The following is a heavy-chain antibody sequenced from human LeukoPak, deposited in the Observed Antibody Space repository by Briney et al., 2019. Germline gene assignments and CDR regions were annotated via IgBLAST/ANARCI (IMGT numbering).Heavy chain of an antibody. D-gene: IGHD5-12*01. J-gene: IGHJ4*02. V-gene: IGHV3-33*01. CDR1: GFTFGSYG. CDR2: IWYDGSNK. CDR3: ARDLSGYDYFDY. Sequence: GRSLRLSCAASGFTFGSYGMHWVRQAPGKGLEWVAVIWYDGSNKYYADSVKGRFTISRDNSKNTLYLQMNSLRAEDTAVYYCARDLSGYDYFDYWGQGTLVTVSS.